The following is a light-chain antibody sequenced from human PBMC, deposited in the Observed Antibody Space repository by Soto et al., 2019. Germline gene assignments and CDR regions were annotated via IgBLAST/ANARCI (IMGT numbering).Light chain of an antibody. V-gene: IGLV2-14*01. J-gene: IGLJ1*01. Sequence: QSALTQPASVSGSPGQSITISYSGTSSDVVNGYDSVSWYQQHPGKAPKLIIYEVTNRPSGVSSRSSGSKSGNTASLTISGLQAEDEADYYCSSYTVSAAPYVFGTGPNVTVL. CDR1: SSDVVNGYDS. CDR2: EVT. CDR3: SSYTVSAAPYV.